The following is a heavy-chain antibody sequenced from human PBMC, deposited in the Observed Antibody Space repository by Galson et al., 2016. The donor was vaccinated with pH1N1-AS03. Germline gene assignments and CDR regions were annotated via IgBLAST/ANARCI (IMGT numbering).Heavy chain of an antibody. CDR1: GGSVGSRDYY. V-gene: IGHV4-61*03. CDR2: IYYTEST. D-gene: IGHD3-9*01. CDR3: ARVKDVMTGYYLFYY. Sequence: SETLSLTCTVSGGSVGSRDYYWSWIRQPPGKGLEWLGYIYYTESTNYNPSLKSRVAMSIDTIKNHFSLNLSSVTAADTAIYYCARVKDVMTGYYLFYYWGQGTQVTVSS. J-gene: IGHJ4*02.